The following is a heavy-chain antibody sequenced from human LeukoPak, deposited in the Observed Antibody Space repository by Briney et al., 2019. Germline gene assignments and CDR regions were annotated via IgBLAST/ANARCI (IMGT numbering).Heavy chain of an antibody. J-gene: IGHJ4*02. Sequence: GGSLRLSCAASGFTVRSTSMIWVRQAPGKGLEWVSVIYSGGTTYYADSVKGRFTISRDNSKNTLYLQMNSLRAEDTAVYYCARYSHDSGNNQHYFADWGQGTLVTVSS. CDR2: IYSGGTT. D-gene: IGHD3-10*01. V-gene: IGHV3-66*01. CDR1: GFTVRSTS. CDR3: ARYSHDSGNNQHYFAD.